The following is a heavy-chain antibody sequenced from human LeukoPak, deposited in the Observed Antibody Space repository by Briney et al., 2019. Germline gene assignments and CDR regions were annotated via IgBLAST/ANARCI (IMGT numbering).Heavy chain of an antibody. CDR2: ISSSGSTI. CDR1: GFTFSSYE. J-gene: IGHJ4*02. D-gene: IGHD2-15*01. V-gene: IGHV3-48*03. Sequence: GGSLRLSCAASGFTFSSYEMNWVRQAPGKGLEWVSYISSSGSTIYHADSVKGRFTISRDNSKNTLYLQMNSLRAEDTAVYYCAKTPLAYCSGGSCYSDFDYWGQGTLVTVSS. CDR3: AKTPLAYCSGGSCYSDFDY.